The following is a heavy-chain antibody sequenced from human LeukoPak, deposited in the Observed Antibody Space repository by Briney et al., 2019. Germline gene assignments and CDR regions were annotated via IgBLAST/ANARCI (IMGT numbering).Heavy chain of an antibody. CDR1: GGSISSGGYY. CDR2: IYYSGST. J-gene: IGHJ6*02. Sequence: SQTLSLTCTVSGGSISSGGYYWSWIRQHPGKGLEWIGYIYYSGSTYYNPSLKSRVTISVDTSKNQFSLKLSSVTAADTAVYYCAREAPAWEGGMDVWGQGTTVTVSS. CDR3: AREAPAWEGGMDV. D-gene: IGHD1-26*01. V-gene: IGHV4-31*03.